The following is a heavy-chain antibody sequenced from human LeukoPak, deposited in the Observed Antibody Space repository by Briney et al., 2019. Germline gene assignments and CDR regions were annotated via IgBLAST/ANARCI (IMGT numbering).Heavy chain of an antibody. D-gene: IGHD6-6*01. Sequence: QPGGSLRLSCAASGFTFSSYAMNWVRQAPGKGLGWVSAMSYSGSSTYYADSVKGRFTISRDNSKNTLYLQMNSLRAEDTAVYYCAKDRSSSFSGFLEYWGQGTLVTASS. J-gene: IGHJ4*02. V-gene: IGHV3-23*01. CDR2: MSYSGSST. CDR1: GFTFSSYA. CDR3: AKDRSSSFSGFLEY.